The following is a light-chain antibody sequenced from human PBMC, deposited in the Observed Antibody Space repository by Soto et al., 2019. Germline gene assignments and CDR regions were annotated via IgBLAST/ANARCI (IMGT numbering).Light chain of an antibody. V-gene: IGKV3-11*01. Sequence: EIVLTQSPATLSLFPGERATISCRASQSVSSYLAWYQQKPGQAPRLLIYDASNRATGIPGRFSGSGSGTDFTLTNSSLEPEDFAVYYCQQSGNWRWRLGQGTKVDLK. CDR2: DAS. CDR1: QSVSSY. J-gene: IGKJ1*01. CDR3: QQSGNWRWR.